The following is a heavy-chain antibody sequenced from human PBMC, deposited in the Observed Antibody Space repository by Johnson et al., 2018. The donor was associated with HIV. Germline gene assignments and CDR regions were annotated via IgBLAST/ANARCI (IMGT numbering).Heavy chain of an antibody. CDR2: IKSKTDGGTT. J-gene: IGHJ3*02. CDR1: GFTFSNAW. Sequence: EQLVESGGGLVKPGGSLRLSCAASGFTFSNAWMSWVRQAPGKGLEWVGRIKSKTDGGTTDYAAPVKGRFTISRDDSKNTLYLQMNSLKTEDTAVYYCTTAGGRDTIFGVAKDAFVIWGQGTMVTVSS. CDR3: TTAGGRDTIFGVAKDAFVI. D-gene: IGHD3-3*01. V-gene: IGHV3-15*01.